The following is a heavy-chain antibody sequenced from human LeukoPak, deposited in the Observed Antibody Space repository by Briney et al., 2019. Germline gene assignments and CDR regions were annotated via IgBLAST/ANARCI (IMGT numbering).Heavy chain of an antibody. Sequence: GESLKISCKGSGYSFTSYWIGWVRQMPGKGLEWMGIIYPGDSDTRYSPSFQGQVTISVDKSISTAYLQWSSLKASDTAMYYCAGSLAYCGGDCSPNDAFDIWGQGTMVTVSS. D-gene: IGHD2-21*02. J-gene: IGHJ3*02. V-gene: IGHV5-51*01. CDR1: GYSFTSYW. CDR3: AGSLAYCGGDCSPNDAFDI. CDR2: IYPGDSDT.